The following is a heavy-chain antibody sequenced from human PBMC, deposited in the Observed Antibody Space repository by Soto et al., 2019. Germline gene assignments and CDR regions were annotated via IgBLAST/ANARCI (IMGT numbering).Heavy chain of an antibody. CDR3: AKLSDILTGYQMIYYYYYYGMDV. V-gene: IGHV3-23*01. CDR2: IRGSGGST. CDR1: GFTFSSYA. D-gene: IGHD3-9*01. Sequence: GGSLRLSCAASGFTFSSYAMSWVRQAPGKGLEWVSAIRGSGGSTYYADSVKGRFTISRDNSKNTLYLQMNSLRAEDTAVYYCAKLSDILTGYQMIYYYYYYGMDVWGQGTTVTVSS. J-gene: IGHJ6*02.